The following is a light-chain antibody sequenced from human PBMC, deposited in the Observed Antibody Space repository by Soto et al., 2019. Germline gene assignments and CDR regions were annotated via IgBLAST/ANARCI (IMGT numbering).Light chain of an antibody. J-gene: IGLJ2*01. Sequence: QSVLTQPASVSGSPGQSITISCTGTSSDVGGYNYVSWYQQHPGKAPKLMIYDVSNRPSGVSNRFSGSKSGNTASLTISGLQAEDEADYCCGSYTSSSTVIFGGGTKLTVL. CDR1: SSDVGGYNY. CDR2: DVS. V-gene: IGLV2-14*03. CDR3: GSYTSSSTVI.